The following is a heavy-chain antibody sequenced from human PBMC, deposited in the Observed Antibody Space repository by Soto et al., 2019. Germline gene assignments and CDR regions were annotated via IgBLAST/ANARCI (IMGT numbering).Heavy chain of an antibody. J-gene: IGHJ6*01. V-gene: IGHV3-72*01. CDR2: SRNKANSYST. CDR1: GFTLSDHY. D-gene: IGHD2-2*01. CDR3: SRPPIYSAPCYDF. Sequence: EVQLVESGGDLVQPGGSLRLTCAASGFTLSDHYMDWVRQAPGKGLEWVGRSRNKANSYSTAYTASVKGRFTIARDDLKNSLYLQMGSLGSEDTAVYYWSRPPIYSAPCYDFWG.